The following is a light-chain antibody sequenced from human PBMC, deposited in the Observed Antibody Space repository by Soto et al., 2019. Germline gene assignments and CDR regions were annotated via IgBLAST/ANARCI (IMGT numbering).Light chain of an antibody. V-gene: IGKV1-9*01. J-gene: IGKJ4*01. CDR1: QGISSY. CDR2: AAS. CDR3: QQLNSYPRT. Sequence: IQLTQSPSSLSASVGDRVTITCRASQGISSYLAWYQQKPGKAPKLLTYAASTLQSGVPSRFSGSGSGTDFTLTISSLQPEDFATYYCQQLNSYPRTFGGGTKVEIK.